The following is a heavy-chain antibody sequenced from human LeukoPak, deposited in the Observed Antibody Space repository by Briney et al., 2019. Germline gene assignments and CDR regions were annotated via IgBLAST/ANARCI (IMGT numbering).Heavy chain of an antibody. CDR1: GGTFSSYA. D-gene: IGHD6-13*01. V-gene: IGHV1-2*02. CDR2: INPNSGGT. Sequence: ASVKVSCKASGGTFSSYAISWVRQAPGQGLEWMGWINPNSGGTNYAQKFQGRVTMTRDTSISTAYMELSRLRSDDTAVYYCARDPGYSSSWYYFDYWGQGTLVTVSS. J-gene: IGHJ4*02. CDR3: ARDPGYSSSWYYFDY.